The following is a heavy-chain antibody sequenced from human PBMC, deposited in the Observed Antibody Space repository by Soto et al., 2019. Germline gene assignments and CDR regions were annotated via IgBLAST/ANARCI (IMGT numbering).Heavy chain of an antibody. Sequence: SVKVSCKASGFTFTSSAVQWVRQARGQGLEWIGWIVVGSGNTNYAQKFQGRVTITRDISASTAYMELSSLRSEDTAVYYCARTTIFGVVIIDYWGQGTLVTVSS. D-gene: IGHD3-3*01. V-gene: IGHV1-58*01. CDR2: IVVGSGNT. J-gene: IGHJ4*02. CDR3: ARTTIFGVVIIDY. CDR1: GFTFTSSA.